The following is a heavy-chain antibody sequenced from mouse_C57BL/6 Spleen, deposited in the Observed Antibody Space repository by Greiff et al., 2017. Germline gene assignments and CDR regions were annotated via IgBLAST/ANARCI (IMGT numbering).Heavy chain of an antibody. V-gene: IGHV1-15*01. CDR2: IDPETGGT. CDR3: TRSQGRVDWYCDD. J-gene: IGHJ1*03. CDR1: GYTFTDYE. Sequence: QVHVKQSGAELVRPGASVTLSCKASGYTFTDYEMHWVKQTPVHGLEWIGAIDPETGGTAYNQKFKGKAILTADKSSSTAYMELRSLTSEDSAVYYCTRSQGRVDWYCDDWGTGTTVTVSS. D-gene: IGHD3-1*01.